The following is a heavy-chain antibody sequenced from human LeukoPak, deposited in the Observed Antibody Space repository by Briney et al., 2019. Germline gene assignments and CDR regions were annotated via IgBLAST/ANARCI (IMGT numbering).Heavy chain of an antibody. J-gene: IGHJ6*03. D-gene: IGHD1-26*01. CDR3: ARDPYSGGYGDYYYYYMDV. CDR1: GYTFTGYY. V-gene: IGHV1-2*02. CDR2: INPNSGAT. Sequence: ASVKVSCKASGYTFTGYYMHWVRQAPGQGLEWMGWINPNSGATNYAQKFQGRVTMTRDTSISTAYMELSRLRSDNTAVYYCARDPYSGGYGDYYYYYMDVWGKGTTVTISS.